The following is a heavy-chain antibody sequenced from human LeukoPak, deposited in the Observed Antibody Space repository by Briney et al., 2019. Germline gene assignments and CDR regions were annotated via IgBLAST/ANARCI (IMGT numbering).Heavy chain of an antibody. J-gene: IGHJ4*02. CDR2: IYYSGST. CDR3: ARLGSTVTIFDY. Sequence: SETLSLTCTVSGGSISSYYWSWIRQPPGKGLEWIGYIYYSGSTNYNPSLKSRVTISVDTSKNQFSLKLSSVTAADTAVYYCARLGSTVTIFDYWGQGTLVTVSS. V-gene: IGHV4-59*08. CDR1: GGSISSYY. D-gene: IGHD4-17*01.